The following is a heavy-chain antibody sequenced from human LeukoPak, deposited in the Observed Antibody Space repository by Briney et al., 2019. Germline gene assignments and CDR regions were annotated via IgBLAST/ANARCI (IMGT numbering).Heavy chain of an antibody. CDR3: ARVLYSNYRKRSFDY. CDR1: GYTFTSYD. Sequence: ASVKASCKASGYTFTSYDINWVRQATGQGLEWMGWMNPNSGNTGYAQKFQGRVTMTRNTSISTAYMELSSLRSEDTAVYYCARVLYSNYRKRSFDYWGQGTLVTVSS. J-gene: IGHJ4*02. D-gene: IGHD4-11*01. CDR2: MNPNSGNT. V-gene: IGHV1-8*01.